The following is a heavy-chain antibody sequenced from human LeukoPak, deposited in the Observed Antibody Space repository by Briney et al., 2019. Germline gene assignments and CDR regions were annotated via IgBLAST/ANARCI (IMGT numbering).Heavy chain of an antibody. Sequence: SKTLSLTCTVSGGSISSYYWSWIRQPPGKGLEWIGYIYYSGSTNYNPSLKSRVTISVDTSKNQFSLKLSSVTAADTAVYYCARYSSSSRFFDYWGQGTQVTVSS. J-gene: IGHJ4*02. V-gene: IGHV4-59*01. CDR3: ARYSSSSRFFDY. CDR1: GGSISSYY. D-gene: IGHD6-6*01. CDR2: IYYSGST.